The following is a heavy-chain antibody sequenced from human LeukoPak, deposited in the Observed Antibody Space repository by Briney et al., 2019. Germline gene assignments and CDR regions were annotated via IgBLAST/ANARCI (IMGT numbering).Heavy chain of an antibody. Sequence: SVKVSCKAFGGSFSSEAISWVRQAPGQGLEWMGGVIPIFGTANYAQKFQGRVTITTDESTSTAYMEVSSLRSGDTAVYYCGRKAGDCGGGTCYSIDYWGQGTLVTGSS. V-gene: IGHV1-69*05. J-gene: IGHJ4*02. CDR2: VIPIFGTA. D-gene: IGHD2-15*01. CDR1: GGSFSSEA. CDR3: GRKAGDCGGGTCYSIDY.